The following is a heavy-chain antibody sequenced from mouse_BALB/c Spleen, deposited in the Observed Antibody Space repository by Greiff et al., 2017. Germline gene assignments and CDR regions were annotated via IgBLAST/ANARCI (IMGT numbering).Heavy chain of an antibody. V-gene: IGHV1-77*01. J-gene: IGHJ3*01. CDR1: GYTFTDYY. D-gene: IGHD1-1*01. Sequence: QVQLKQSGAELARPGASVKLSCKASGYTFTDYYINWVKQRTGQGLEWIGEIYPGSGNTYYNEKFKGKATLTADKSSSTAYMQLSSLTSEDSAVYFCASYYGSSYWGQGTLVTVSA. CDR2: IYPGSGNT. CDR3: ASYYGSSY.